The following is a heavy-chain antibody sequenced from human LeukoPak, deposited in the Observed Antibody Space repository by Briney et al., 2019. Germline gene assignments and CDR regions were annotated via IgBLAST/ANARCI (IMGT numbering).Heavy chain of an antibody. CDR1: GFTFSNYW. J-gene: IGHJ4*02. D-gene: IGHD2-2*01. V-gene: IGHV3-7*05. Sequence: PGGSLTHSCAASGFTFSNYWMSWVRQAPGKGLEWVANIKRDGSEKYYVDSVGGRFTISRDNAKSSLYLQMNSLRVEDTAVYYCARDYQGHFDYWSQGTLVTVSS. CDR2: IKRDGSEK. CDR3: ARDYQGHFDY.